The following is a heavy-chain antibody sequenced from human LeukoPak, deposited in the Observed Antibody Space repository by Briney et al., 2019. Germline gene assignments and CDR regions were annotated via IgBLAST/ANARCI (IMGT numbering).Heavy chain of an antibody. CDR1: GFTFSSYG. J-gene: IGHJ4*02. Sequence: GGSLRLSCAASGFTFSSYGMSWVRQAPGKGLEWVSGINWNGGSTGYTDSLKGRFTISRDTAKNSLYLEMNSLRAEDTAFYYCARDGRSGWYADYWGRGTLVTVSS. CDR3: ARDGRSGWYADY. V-gene: IGHV3-20*04. D-gene: IGHD6-19*01. CDR2: INWNGGST.